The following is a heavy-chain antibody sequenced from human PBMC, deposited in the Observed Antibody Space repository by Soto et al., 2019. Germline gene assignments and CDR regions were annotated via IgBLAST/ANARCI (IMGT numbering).Heavy chain of an antibody. CDR1: GYTFTSFA. Sequence: QVQLVQSGAEEKKPGASVKVSCKASGYTFTSFAMHWVRQAPGQRLEWMGWINAGNGNTKYSQKFQGRVTITRDTSASTAYMELSSLRSEDTAVYYCARQWSLTGGSCPAGYWGQGTLVTVSS. V-gene: IGHV1-3*05. J-gene: IGHJ4*02. CDR2: INAGNGNT. D-gene: IGHD2-15*01. CDR3: ARQWSLTGGSCPAGY.